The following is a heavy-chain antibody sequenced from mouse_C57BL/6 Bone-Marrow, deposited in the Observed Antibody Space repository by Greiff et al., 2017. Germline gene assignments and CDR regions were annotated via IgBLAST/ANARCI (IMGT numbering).Heavy chain of an antibody. CDR1: GYTFTSYW. CDR2: IYPGSGST. Sequence: QVQLQQPGAELVKPGASVKMSCKASGYTFTSYWITWVKQRPGQGLEWIGDIYPGSGSTNYNEKFKSKATLTVDTSSSTAYMQLSSLTSEDSAVYYCASSITTVVAPFDYWGQGTTLTVSS. V-gene: IGHV1-55*01. D-gene: IGHD1-1*01. J-gene: IGHJ2*01. CDR3: ASSITTVVAPFDY.